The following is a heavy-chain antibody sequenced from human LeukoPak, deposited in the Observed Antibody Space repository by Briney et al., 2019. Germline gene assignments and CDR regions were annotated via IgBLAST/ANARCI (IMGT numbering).Heavy chain of an antibody. D-gene: IGHD3-10*01. CDR2: IYDSGST. CDR3: ARGIGPITIDYYYYYMDV. CDR1: GGSMSNYF. V-gene: IGHV4-59*01. Sequence: SETLSLTCIVSGGSMSNYFWTWIRQPPGKGLEWIGYIYDSGSTNYNPSLNSRATISLDMSKKQFSLNLSSVTAADTAVYYCARGIGPITIDYYYYYMDVWGKGTTVTVSS. J-gene: IGHJ6*03.